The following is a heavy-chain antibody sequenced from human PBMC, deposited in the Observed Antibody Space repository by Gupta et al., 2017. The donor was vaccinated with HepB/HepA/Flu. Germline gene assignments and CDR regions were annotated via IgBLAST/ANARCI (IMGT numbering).Heavy chain of an antibody. Sequence: QVQLVESGGGVVRPGESLRLSWAASGFTFSRFGMHWVRQAPGKGLEWVAFISSMDWLELITSREYKKYYADSVKGRLTISRDNSKNTLYLQMASLRAEDTAVYYCATDGPHRDINYWGQGTLVTVSS. CDR3: ATDGPHRDINY. V-gene: IGHV3-30*02. CDR2: ISSMDWLELITSREYKK. CDR1: GFTFSRFG. J-gene: IGHJ4*02. D-gene: IGHD5-24*01.